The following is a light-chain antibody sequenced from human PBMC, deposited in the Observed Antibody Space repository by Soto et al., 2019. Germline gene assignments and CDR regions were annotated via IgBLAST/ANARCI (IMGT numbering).Light chain of an antibody. V-gene: IGLV4-69*01. CDR1: SGHSTYA. Sequence: QLVLTQSPSASASLGASVKLTCTLSSGHSTYAIAWHQQQPEKGPRFLMKLDSAGRHSKGDEIPDRFSGSSSGAERYLTISSLQSADEADYYCQTWGTGFRVFGGGTKVTVL. CDR2: LDSAGRH. J-gene: IGLJ3*02. CDR3: QTWGTGFRV.